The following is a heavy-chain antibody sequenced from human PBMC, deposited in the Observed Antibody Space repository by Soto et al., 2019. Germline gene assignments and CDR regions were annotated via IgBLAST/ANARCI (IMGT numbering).Heavy chain of an antibody. CDR2: ISFDGSNK. CDR3: ARVSIEGVITAYYFDY. CDR1: GFTFSSYA. D-gene: IGHD3-22*01. Sequence: GGSVRLSCAASGFTFSSYAMHWVRQAPGKGLEWVAVISFDGSNKYYADSVKGRFTISRDNSKNTLHLQMNGLRAEDTALYYCARVSIEGVITAYYFDYWGQGTLVTVSS. J-gene: IGHJ4*02. V-gene: IGHV3-30-3*01.